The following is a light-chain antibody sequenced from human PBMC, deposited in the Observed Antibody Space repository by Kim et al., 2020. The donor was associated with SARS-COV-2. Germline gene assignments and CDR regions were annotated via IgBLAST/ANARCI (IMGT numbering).Light chain of an antibody. CDR3: QQYYSYPWT. CDR1: QGISSY. J-gene: IGKJ1*01. V-gene: IGKV1-8*01. Sequence: AIRMTQSPSSFSASTGDRVTITCRASQGISSYLAWYQPKPGKAPKLLIYAASTLQSGVPSRFSGSGSGTDFTLTISCLQSEDFATYYCQQYYSYPWTFGQGTKVDIK. CDR2: AAS.